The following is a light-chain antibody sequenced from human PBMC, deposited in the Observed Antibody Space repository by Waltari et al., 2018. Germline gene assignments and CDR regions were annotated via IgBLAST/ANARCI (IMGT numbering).Light chain of an antibody. Sequence: DVVMTQSPLSLPVTLGQPASISCRSSQSLVSRDGNTYFNWFHQRPGQSARRLLYKVSNRGSGVPDRFSGSGSGTDFTLRSSRVEAEDVGDYYCMQGTHWPWTFGPGTKVEI. V-gene: IGKV2-30*01. CDR3: MQGTHWPWT. J-gene: IGKJ1*01. CDR1: QSLVSRDGNTY. CDR2: KVS.